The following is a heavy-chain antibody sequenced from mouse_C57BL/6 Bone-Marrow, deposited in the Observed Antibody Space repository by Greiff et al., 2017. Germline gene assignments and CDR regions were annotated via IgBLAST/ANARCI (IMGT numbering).Heavy chain of an antibody. CDR2: IDPEDGET. CDR3: ASVWVRQRAWFAY. V-gene: IGHV14-2*01. D-gene: IGHD2-14*01. J-gene: IGHJ3*01. CDR1: GFNIKDYY. Sequence: EVKLQESGAELVKPGASVKLSCTASGFNIKDYYMHWVKQRTEQGLEWIGRIDPEDGETKYAPKFQGKATITADTSSNAAYLQLSSLTSEDAAVYYCASVWVRQRAWFAYWGQGTLVTVSA.